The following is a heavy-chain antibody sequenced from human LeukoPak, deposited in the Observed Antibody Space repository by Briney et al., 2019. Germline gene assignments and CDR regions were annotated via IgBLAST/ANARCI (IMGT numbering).Heavy chain of an antibody. CDR1: GFTFSPYA. Sequence: PGGSLRLSCAASGFTFSPYAMNWVRQAPGKGLEWVSGISGRGDTTYYADSVKGRFTISRDNSKSTLYLQMNSLRAEDTAVYYCARLTSSSWLFDYWGRGTLVTVSS. D-gene: IGHD6-13*01. V-gene: IGHV3-23*01. CDR3: ARLTSSSWLFDY. CDR2: ISGRGDTT. J-gene: IGHJ4*02.